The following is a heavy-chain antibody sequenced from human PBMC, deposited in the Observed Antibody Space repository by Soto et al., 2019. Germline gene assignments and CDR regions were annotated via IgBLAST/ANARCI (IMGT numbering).Heavy chain of an antibody. D-gene: IGHD3-22*01. Sequence: GSLRLSCAASGFTFSSYAMHWVRQAPGKGLEWVAVISYDGSNKYYADSVKGRFTISRDNSKNTLYLQMNSLRAEDTAVYYCAKEGVLNYYDSSGPYGMDVWGQGTTVTVSS. J-gene: IGHJ6*02. V-gene: IGHV3-30-3*01. CDR2: ISYDGSNK. CDR1: GFTFSSYA. CDR3: AKEGVLNYYDSSGPYGMDV.